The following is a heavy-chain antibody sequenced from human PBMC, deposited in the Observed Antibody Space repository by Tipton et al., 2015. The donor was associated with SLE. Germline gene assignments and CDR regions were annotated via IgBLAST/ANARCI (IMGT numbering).Heavy chain of an antibody. CDR2: IHHGGST. J-gene: IGHJ4*02. CDR3: ARGQYKRDY. V-gene: IGHV4-38-2*02. D-gene: IGHD1-1*01. CDR1: GSSISSGYY. Sequence: TLSLTCPVSGSSISSGYYWGGIRQPPGKGLEWIGEIHHGGSTYYNPSLKSRVTLSVDTSKNQFSLNLRSVTAADTAVYYCARGQYKRDYWGQGTLVTVSS.